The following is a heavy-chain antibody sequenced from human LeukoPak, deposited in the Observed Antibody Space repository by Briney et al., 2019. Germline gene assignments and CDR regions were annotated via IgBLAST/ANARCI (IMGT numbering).Heavy chain of an antibody. Sequence: SETLSLTCTVSGGSISSYYWSWIRQPAGKGLEWIGRIYTSGSTNYNPSLKSRVTISLDTSKSQFSLKVRYVTAADTAVYYCARGLNDSWTGENYWGQGILVTVSS. V-gene: IGHV4-4*07. D-gene: IGHD3-3*01. CDR2: IYTSGST. J-gene: IGHJ4*02. CDR1: GGSISSYY. CDR3: ARGLNDSWTGENY.